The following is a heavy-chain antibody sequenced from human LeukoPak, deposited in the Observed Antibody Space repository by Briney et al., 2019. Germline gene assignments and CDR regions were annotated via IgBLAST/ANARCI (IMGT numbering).Heavy chain of an antibody. V-gene: IGHV4-30-4*02. J-gene: IGHJ4*02. CDR2: IYYSGST. CDR3: ARGWHDGSGYHYSYFDY. D-gene: IGHD3-22*01. Sequence: PSETLSLTCTVSGGSISSGDYYWSWIRQPPGKGLEWIGYIYYSGSTYYNPSLKSRVTISVDTSRNQFSLKLSSVTAADTAVYYCARGWHDGSGYHYSYFDYWGQRTLVTVSS. CDR1: GGSISSGDYY.